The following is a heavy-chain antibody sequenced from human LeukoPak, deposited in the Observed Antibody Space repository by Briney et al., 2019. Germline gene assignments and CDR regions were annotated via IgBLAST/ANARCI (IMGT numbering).Heavy chain of an antibody. D-gene: IGHD4/OR15-4a*01. CDR2: VSGFDGST. CDR1: GFTFSTYA. J-gene: IGHJ5*02. CDR3: AREPGANFYTVDL. V-gene: IGHV3-23*01. Sequence: GGSLRLSCAASGFTFSTYAMTWVRQAPGKGLEWVSVVSGFDGSTYYGDSVKGRFTISRDNSKNTLYLQMNSLRDDDTAVYYCAREPGANFYTVDLWGQGTLVTVSS.